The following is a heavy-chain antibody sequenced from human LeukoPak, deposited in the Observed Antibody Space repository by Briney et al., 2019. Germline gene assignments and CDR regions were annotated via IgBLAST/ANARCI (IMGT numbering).Heavy chain of an antibody. CDR1: GGSISSYY. CDR3: ARGRNDFLDY. D-gene: IGHD1-1*01. V-gene: IGHV4-4*07. J-gene: IGHJ4*02. Sequence: SETLSLTCAVSGGSISSYYWTWIRQPAGKGLEWIGRVHTSGGISYNPFLKSRVTVSVDTSKNQVSLKLTSVTAADTAVYYRARGRNDFLDYWGQGILVTVSS. CDR2: VHTSGGI.